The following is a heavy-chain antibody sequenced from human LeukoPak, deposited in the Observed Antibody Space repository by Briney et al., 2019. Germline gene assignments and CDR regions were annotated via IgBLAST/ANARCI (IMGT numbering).Heavy chain of an antibody. CDR3: VGGDYSDSSGPGY. J-gene: IGHJ4*02. V-gene: IGHV3-11*01. CDR1: GFTFSDYY. CDR2: ISSGGSAR. D-gene: IGHD3-22*01. Sequence: GGSLRLSCAASGFTFSDYYMSWIRQAPGKGLEWVSHISSGGSARYYADSVKGRFTISRDNSKNSLYLQMNSLRAEDTAVYYCVGGDYSDSSGPGYWGQGTLVTVSS.